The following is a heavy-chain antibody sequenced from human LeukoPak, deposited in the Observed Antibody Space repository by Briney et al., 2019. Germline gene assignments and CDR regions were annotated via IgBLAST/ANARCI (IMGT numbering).Heavy chain of an antibody. CDR1: GFTFSNAW. Sequence: PGGSLRLSCAASGFTFSNAWMSWVRQAPGKGLEWVGRIKSKTDGGTTDYAAPVNGRFTISRDDSKNTLYLQMNSLKTEDTAVYYCTTVGRIWFGELWAYYYYYMDVWGKGTTVTVSS. J-gene: IGHJ6*03. D-gene: IGHD3-10*01. V-gene: IGHV3-15*01. CDR3: TTVGRIWFGELWAYYYYYMDV. CDR2: IKSKTDGGTT.